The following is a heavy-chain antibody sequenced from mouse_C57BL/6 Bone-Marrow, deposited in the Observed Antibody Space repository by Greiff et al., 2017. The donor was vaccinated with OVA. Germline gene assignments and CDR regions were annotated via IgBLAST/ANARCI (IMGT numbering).Heavy chain of an antibody. D-gene: IGHD4-1*01. V-gene: IGHV1-26*01. CDR2: INPNNGGT. J-gene: IGHJ1*03. CDR3: ASQALGRWYFDV. Sequence: EVQLQQSGPELVKPGASVKISCKASGYTFTDYYMNWVKQSHGKSLEWIGDINPNNGGTSYNQKFKGKATLTVDKSSSTAYMELRSLTSEDSAVYYCASQALGRWYFDVWGTGTTVTVSS. CDR1: GYTFTDYY.